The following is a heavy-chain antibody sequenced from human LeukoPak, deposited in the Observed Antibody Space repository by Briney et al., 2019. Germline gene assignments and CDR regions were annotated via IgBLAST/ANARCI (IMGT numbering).Heavy chain of an antibody. CDR2: ISYDGSNK. V-gene: IGHV3-30*01. J-gene: IGHJ3*02. CDR3: ARFVGATLDAFDI. D-gene: IGHD1-26*01. Sequence: PGRSLRLSCAASGFTFSSYAMHWVRQAPGKGLEWVAVISYDGSNKYYADSVKGRFTISRDNSKNTLYLRMNSLRAEDTAVYYCARFVGATLDAFDIWGQGTMVTVSS. CDR1: GFTFSSYA.